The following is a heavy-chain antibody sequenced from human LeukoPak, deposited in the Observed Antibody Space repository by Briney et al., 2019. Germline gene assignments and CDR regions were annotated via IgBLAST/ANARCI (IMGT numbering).Heavy chain of an antibody. Sequence: PSETLSLTCTVSGGSISSNSYYWGWIRQPPGKGLEWIGSIYYSGSTYYNPSFKSRVTISVDTSKNQFSLKLSSVTAADTAVYYCARLKRIRLWFGFDYWGRGTLVTVSS. J-gene: IGHJ4*02. D-gene: IGHD5-18*01. CDR1: GGSISSNSYY. V-gene: IGHV4-39*01. CDR2: IYYSGST. CDR3: ARLKRIRLWFGFDY.